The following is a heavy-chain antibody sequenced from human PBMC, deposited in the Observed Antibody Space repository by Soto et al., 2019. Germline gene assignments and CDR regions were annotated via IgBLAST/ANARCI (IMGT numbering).Heavy chain of an antibody. CDR1: GYTFAGYS. V-gene: IGHV1-2*02. D-gene: IGHD3-10*01. Sequence: ASVKVSCKASGYTFAGYSIHWVRQAPGQGLEWTGWIKPNSGGTNFAQKFQGRVTLTGDTSISTAYMEMSGLRSDDTALYYCARGFYGSEYYAMDVWGQGTTVTVSS. CDR2: IKPNSGGT. CDR3: ARGFYGSEYYAMDV. J-gene: IGHJ6*02.